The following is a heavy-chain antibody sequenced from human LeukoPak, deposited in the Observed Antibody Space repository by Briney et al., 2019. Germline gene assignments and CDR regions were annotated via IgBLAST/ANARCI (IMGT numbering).Heavy chain of an antibody. CDR3: ANVGGTGWRFFDY. V-gene: IGHV3-23*01. CDR1: GFTFSSYA. D-gene: IGHD6-19*01. Sequence: GGSLRLSCAASGFTFSSYAMSWVRQAPGKGLEWVSVISGSGGTTYYADSVKGRFTISRDNSKNTLYLQMNSLRVEDTAVYYCANVGGTGWRFFDYWGQGTLVTVSS. J-gene: IGHJ4*02. CDR2: ISGSGGTT.